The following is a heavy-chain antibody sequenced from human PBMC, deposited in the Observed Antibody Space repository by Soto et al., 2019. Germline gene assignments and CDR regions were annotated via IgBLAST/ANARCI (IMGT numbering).Heavy chain of an antibody. CDR1: GFTFSSYG. J-gene: IGHJ4*02. V-gene: IGHV3-30*18. D-gene: IGHD3-16*01. Sequence: QVQLVESGGGVVQPGRSLRLSCAASGFTFSSYGMHWVRQAPGKGLEWVAVISYDGSNKYYADSVKGRFTISRDNSKNTLYLQMNSLRAEDTAVYYCAKEFGDSLFDYWGQGTLVTVSS. CDR2: ISYDGSNK. CDR3: AKEFGDSLFDY.